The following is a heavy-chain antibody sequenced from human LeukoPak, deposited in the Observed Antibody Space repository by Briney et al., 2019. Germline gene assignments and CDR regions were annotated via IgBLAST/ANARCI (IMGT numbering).Heavy chain of an antibody. D-gene: IGHD2-2*01. V-gene: IGHV4-59*11. Sequence: SETLSLTCTVSGGSISSHHWSWIRQPPGKGLEWIGYIYYSGNTNYNPSLRSRVTISVDTSKNQFSLKLSSVTAADTAVYYCASIVVVPAAIIWFDPWGQGTLVTVSS. J-gene: IGHJ5*02. CDR2: IYYSGNT. CDR1: GGSISSHH. CDR3: ASIVVVPAAIIWFDP.